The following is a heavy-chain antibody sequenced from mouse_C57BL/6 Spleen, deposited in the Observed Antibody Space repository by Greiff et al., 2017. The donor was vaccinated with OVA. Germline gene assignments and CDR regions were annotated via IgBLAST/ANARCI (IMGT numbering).Heavy chain of an antibody. CDR3: ARSTVVATRAMDY. Sequence: VQLVESGAELVRPGASVKLSCKASGYTFTDYYINWVKQRPGQGLEWIARIYPGSGNTYYNEKFKGKATLTAEKSSSTAYMQLSSLTSEDSAVYFCARSTVVATRAMDYWGQGTSVTVSS. CDR2: IYPGSGNT. D-gene: IGHD1-1*01. CDR1: GYTFTDYY. J-gene: IGHJ4*01. V-gene: IGHV1-76*01.